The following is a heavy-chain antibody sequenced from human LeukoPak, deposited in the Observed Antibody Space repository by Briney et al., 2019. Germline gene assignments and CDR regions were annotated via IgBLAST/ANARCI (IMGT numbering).Heavy chain of an antibody. Sequence: GRSLRLSCAASGFTFSSYAMHWVRQAPGKGLEWVAVISYDGSNKYYADSVKGRFTISRDNSKNTLYLQMNSLRAEDTAVYYCARMHPAGANTQGYYFDYWGQGTLVTVSS. CDR3: ARMHPAGANTQGYYFDY. J-gene: IGHJ4*02. CDR1: GFTFSSYA. V-gene: IGHV3-30*04. D-gene: IGHD2-2*01. CDR2: ISYDGSNK.